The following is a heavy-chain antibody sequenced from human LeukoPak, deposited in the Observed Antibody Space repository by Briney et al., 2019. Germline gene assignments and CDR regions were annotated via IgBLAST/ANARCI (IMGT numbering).Heavy chain of an antibody. Sequence: GGSLRLSCGASGFTFDDYAIHWVRQGPGKGLEWVSGINWNSGSKHYADSVKGRFTISRDNAKNSLYLQMNSLKPEDTALYYCAKDFSSGYYYFDFWGQGTLVTVSS. D-gene: IGHD3-22*01. V-gene: IGHV3-9*01. CDR3: AKDFSSGYYYFDF. J-gene: IGHJ4*02. CDR2: INWNSGSK. CDR1: GFTFDDYA.